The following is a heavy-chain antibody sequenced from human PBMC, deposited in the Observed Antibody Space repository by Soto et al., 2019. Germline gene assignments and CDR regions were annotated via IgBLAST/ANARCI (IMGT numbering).Heavy chain of an antibody. Sequence: PGGSLRLSCAASGFTFNGYWMSWVRQAPGKGLEWVANIQEDGSEKVYVDSVKGRFTISRDNAKKSLYLQMNSLRAEDTALYYCAKITLCGYEYFGYWGQGTLVPVSS. CDR1: GFTFNGYW. J-gene: IGHJ4*02. CDR2: IQEDGSEK. CDR3: AKITLCGYEYFGY. D-gene: IGHD3-22*01. V-gene: IGHV3-7*01.